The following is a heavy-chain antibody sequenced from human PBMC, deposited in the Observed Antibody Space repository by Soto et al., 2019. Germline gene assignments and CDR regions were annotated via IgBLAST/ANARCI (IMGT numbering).Heavy chain of an antibody. CDR2: IIPIFGTT. J-gene: IGHJ3*02. CDR3: AREGYTFGPGAVRGAFDI. D-gene: IGHD1-1*01. V-gene: IGHV1-69*15. Sequence: QVQLVQSGAEVRRPGSSVKVSCKASGGTFGSNAISWVRQAPGQGLEWMGNIIPIFGTTNNAQKFQGRVTIPADESTNTACMELSSLRSEDTAVYYCAREGYTFGPGAVRGAFDIWGQGTVVTVSS. CDR1: GGTFGSNA.